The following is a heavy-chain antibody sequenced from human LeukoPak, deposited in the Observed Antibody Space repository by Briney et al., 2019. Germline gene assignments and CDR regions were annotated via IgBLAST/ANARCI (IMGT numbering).Heavy chain of an antibody. D-gene: IGHD5-18*01. J-gene: IGHJ4*02. CDR3: AKDWGTAMVIYYFDY. Sequence: RGSLRLSCAASGFTFSSYGMHWVRQAPGKGLEWVAVISYDGSNKYYADSVKGRFTISRDNSKNTLYLQMNSLRAEDTAVYYCAKDWGTAMVIYYFDYWGQGTLVTVSS. CDR2: ISYDGSNK. CDR1: GFTFSSYG. V-gene: IGHV3-30*18.